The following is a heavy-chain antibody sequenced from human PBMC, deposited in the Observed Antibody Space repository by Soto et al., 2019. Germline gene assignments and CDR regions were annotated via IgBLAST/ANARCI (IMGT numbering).Heavy chain of an antibody. D-gene: IGHD3-10*01. V-gene: IGHV4-34*01. CDR3: ARVAGIKYYRVDV. Sequence: SETLSLTSDVYGGSFGGYYWSWIRQPPGKGLEWIGEINHSGSTNYNPSLKSRVTISVDTSKNQVSLKLSSVTAADTAVYYCARVAGIKYYRVDVWGQGTTVT. CDR2: INHSGST. CDR1: GGSFGGYY. J-gene: IGHJ6*02.